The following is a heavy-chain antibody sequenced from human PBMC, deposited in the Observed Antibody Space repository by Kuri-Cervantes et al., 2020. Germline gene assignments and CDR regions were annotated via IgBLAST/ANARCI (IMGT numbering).Heavy chain of an antibody. V-gene: IGHV3-23*01. CDR3: AKEKAVGDSSSWYGYFDY. J-gene: IGHJ4*02. CDR1: GFTFTSYA. D-gene: IGHD6-13*01. Sequence: GESLKISCGASGFTFTSYAMSWVRQAPGKGLEWVSAISGSGGSTYYADSVKGRFTISRDNSKNTLYLQMNSLRAEDTAVYYCAKEKAVGDSSSWYGYFDYWGQGTLVTVSS. CDR2: ISGSGGST.